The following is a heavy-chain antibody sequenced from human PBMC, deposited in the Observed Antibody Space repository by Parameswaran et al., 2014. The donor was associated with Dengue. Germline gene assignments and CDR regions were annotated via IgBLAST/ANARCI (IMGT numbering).Heavy chain of an antibody. J-gene: IGHJ4*02. CDR3: ATIMTYYYDSSGYYYAAGFDY. V-gene: IGHV3-23*01. D-gene: IGHD3-22*01. Sequence: WIRQPPGKGLEWVSAISGSGGSTYYADSVKGRFTISRDNSKNTLYLQMNSLRAEDTAVYYCATIMTYYYDSSGYYYAAGFDYWGQGTLVTVSS. CDR2: ISGSGGST.